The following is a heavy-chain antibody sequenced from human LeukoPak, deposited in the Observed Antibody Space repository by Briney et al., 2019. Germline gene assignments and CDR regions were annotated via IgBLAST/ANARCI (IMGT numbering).Heavy chain of an antibody. Sequence: GGSLRLSCAASGFTFSSYWMSWVRQAPGKGLEWVANIKQDGSEKYYVGSVKGRFTISRDNAKNSLYLQMNSLRAEDTAVYYCAREGLYYYGSGSYADYWGQGTLVTVSS. CDR3: AREGLYYYGSGSYADY. CDR1: GFTFSSYW. D-gene: IGHD3-10*01. J-gene: IGHJ4*02. V-gene: IGHV3-7*01. CDR2: IKQDGSEK.